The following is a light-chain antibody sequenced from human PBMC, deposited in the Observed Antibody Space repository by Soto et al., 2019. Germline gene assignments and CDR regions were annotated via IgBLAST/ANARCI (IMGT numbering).Light chain of an antibody. CDR2: RAS. Sequence: DIQMTQSPSTLSASVGDRVTITCRASQSISSRLAWYQQKPGEAPKHLIYRASILESGVPSRFSGSGSGTEFTLTISSLQPDDFATYYCQRYNWYPYSFGQGTKLEIK. J-gene: IGKJ2*03. CDR1: QSISSR. V-gene: IGKV1-5*03. CDR3: QRYNWYPYS.